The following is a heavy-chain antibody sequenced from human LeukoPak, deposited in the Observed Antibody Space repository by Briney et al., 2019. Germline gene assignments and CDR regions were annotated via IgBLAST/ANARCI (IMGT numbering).Heavy chain of an antibody. CDR3: AKDLNFLTGYVLDY. D-gene: IGHD3/OR15-3a*01. V-gene: IGHV3-30*02. Sequence: PGGSLRLSCAASGFTFSSYGMHWVRQAPGKGLEWVAFIRYDGSNKYYADSVKGRFTISRDNSKNTLYLQMNSLRAEDTAVYYCAKDLNFLTGYVLDYWGQGTLVTVSS. J-gene: IGHJ4*02. CDR1: GFTFSSYG. CDR2: IRYDGSNK.